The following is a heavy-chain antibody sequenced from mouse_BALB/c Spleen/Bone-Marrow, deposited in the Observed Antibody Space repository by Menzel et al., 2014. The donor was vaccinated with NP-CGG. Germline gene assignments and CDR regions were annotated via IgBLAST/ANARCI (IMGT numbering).Heavy chain of an antibody. V-gene: IGHV5-9-2*01. D-gene: IGHD2-4*01. CDR3: ARHAYYDQTEVSFVY. CDR1: GFSFSNYG. Sequence: DVKLQESGGGLVKSGGSLKLSCAASGFSFSNYGMSWVRRTPEKRLEWVATISGDGRYTFYSDSVKGRFTISRDNAKNNLYLQLSSLRSEDTALYYCARHAYYDQTEVSFVYWGQGTLVTVSA. CDR2: ISGDGRYT. J-gene: IGHJ3*01.